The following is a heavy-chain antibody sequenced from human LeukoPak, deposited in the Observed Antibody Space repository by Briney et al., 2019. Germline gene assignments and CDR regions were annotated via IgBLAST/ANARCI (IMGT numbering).Heavy chain of an antibody. CDR1: GFTVSSSY. CDR2: IYSGGST. Sequence: GGSLRLSCAASGFTVSSSYMSWVRQAPGKGLEWVSVIYSGGSTYYADSVKGRFTISRDNSKNTLYLQMNSLRAEDTAVYYCARDLHGDYVFDYWGQGTLVAVSS. V-gene: IGHV3-66*01. J-gene: IGHJ4*02. CDR3: ARDLHGDYVFDY. D-gene: IGHD4-17*01.